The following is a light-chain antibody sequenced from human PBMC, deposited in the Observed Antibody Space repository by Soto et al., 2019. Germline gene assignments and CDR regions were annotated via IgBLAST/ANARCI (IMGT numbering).Light chain of an antibody. Sequence: EILLAQSPATLSLSPGERATLSCKASQDVSIFLAWYQQKPGQAPRLLIHDASNRATGVPARFSGSGSGRDFTLTITSLEPEDVAVYYCQQRSTGLYTFGQGTKLEV. CDR2: DAS. J-gene: IGKJ2*01. CDR1: QDVSIF. CDR3: QQRSTGLYT. V-gene: IGKV3-11*02.